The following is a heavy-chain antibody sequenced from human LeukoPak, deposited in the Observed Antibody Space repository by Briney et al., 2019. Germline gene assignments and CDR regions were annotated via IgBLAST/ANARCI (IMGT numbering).Heavy chain of an antibody. CDR1: GFTVSSNY. J-gene: IGHJ4*02. V-gene: IGHV3-53*01. Sequence: GGSLRLSCAASGFTVSSNYMTWVRQAPGKGLEWVSIIYSGGSTYYAESVKGRFTISRDNSKNTLYLQMNSLKTEDTAVYYCTRPTFCGGDCYGIFDYWGQGTLVTVSS. CDR3: TRPTFCGGDCYGIFDY. CDR2: IYSGGST. D-gene: IGHD2-21*02.